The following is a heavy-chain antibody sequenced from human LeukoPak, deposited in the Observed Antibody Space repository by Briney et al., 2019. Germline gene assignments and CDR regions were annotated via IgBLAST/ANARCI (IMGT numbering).Heavy chain of an antibody. CDR2: IYGGGST. V-gene: IGHV3-66*01. J-gene: IGHJ4*02. CDR1: GFTVSSNY. CDR3: ARTASVAGTYALNH. D-gene: IGHD6-19*01. Sequence: GGSLRLSCAVSGFTVSSNYMSWVRQAPGKGLEWVSVIYGGGSTYYADSVKGRFTISRDNSKNTLYLQMNSLRAEDTAVYYCARTASVAGTYALNHWGQGTLVTVSS.